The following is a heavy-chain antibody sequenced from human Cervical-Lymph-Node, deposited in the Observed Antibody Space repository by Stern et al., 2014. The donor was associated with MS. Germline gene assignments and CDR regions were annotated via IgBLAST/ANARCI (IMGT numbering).Heavy chain of an antibody. Sequence: MQMVESGAEVKKPGASVKVSCKASGYIFPSYDINWVRQAPGQGLEWMGWLNTNSGDTGYAQNFQDRVTMTRNTSISTVYMELSNLKSEDTAVYYCARDRGRWLHSVALDIWGQGTMVVVSS. CDR1: GYIFPSYD. CDR2: LNTNSGDT. CDR3: ARDRGRWLHSVALDI. V-gene: IGHV1-8*01. D-gene: IGHD3-16*01. J-gene: IGHJ3*02.